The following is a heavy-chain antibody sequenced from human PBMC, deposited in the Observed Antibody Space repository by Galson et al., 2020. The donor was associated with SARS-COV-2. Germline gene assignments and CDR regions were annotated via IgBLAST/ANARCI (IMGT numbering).Heavy chain of an antibody. J-gene: IGHJ5*02. CDR3: ARESSSAGGNWCDP. CDR1: GFTFSAYG. CDR2: ISTSSSSI. V-gene: IGHV3-48*02. Sequence: GGSLRLSCAASGFTFSAYGMNWVHQAPGKGLEWVSYISTSSSSILYADSVEGRFTISRDNAKNSLYLQMNGLRDEDTAVYYCARESSSAGGNWCDPWGQGTLVTVSP. D-gene: IGHD6-19*01.